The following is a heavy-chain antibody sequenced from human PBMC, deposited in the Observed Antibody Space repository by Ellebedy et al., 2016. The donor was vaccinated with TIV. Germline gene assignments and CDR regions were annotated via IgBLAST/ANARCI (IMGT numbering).Heavy chain of an antibody. Sequence: SVKVSXXASGGTFSSYAISWVRQAPGQGLEWMGRIIPILGIANYAQKFQGRVTITADKSTSTAYMELSSLRSEDTAVYYCAREVAATPHYYGMDVWGQGTTVTVSS. CDR1: GGTFSSYA. CDR3: AREVAATPHYYGMDV. J-gene: IGHJ6*02. D-gene: IGHD2-15*01. V-gene: IGHV1-69*04. CDR2: IIPILGIA.